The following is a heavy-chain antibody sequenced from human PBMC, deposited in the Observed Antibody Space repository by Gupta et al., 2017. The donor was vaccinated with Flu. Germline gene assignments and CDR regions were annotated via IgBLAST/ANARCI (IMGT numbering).Heavy chain of an antibody. CDR2: IYWNDDK. CDR3: AHFADKLVPTPYYFDY. CDR1: GFSLSTSGVG. J-gene: IGHJ4*02. D-gene: IGHD6-6*01. V-gene: IGHV2-5*01. Sequence: QITLKESGPTLVKPIQTLTLTCTFSGFSLSTSGVGVGWIRHPPGKALEWLALIYWNDDKRYSPSLKSRLTITKDTSKNQVVLTMTNMDPVDTATYYCAHFADKLVPTPYYFDYWGQGTLVTVSS.